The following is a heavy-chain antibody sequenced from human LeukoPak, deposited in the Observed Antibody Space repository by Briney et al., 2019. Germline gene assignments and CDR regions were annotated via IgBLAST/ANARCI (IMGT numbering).Heavy chain of an antibody. Sequence: GESLKISCKGSGYCFTTYWIGWVRQMPGKGLEWMGIIYPGDSETRYRPSFQGQVTISADKSINTAYLHWSSLKASDTAIYYCARVGSSGDGRYFDYWGQGTLVTVSS. CDR3: ARVGSSGDGRYFDY. D-gene: IGHD7-27*01. J-gene: IGHJ4*02. CDR2: IYPGDSET. CDR1: GYCFTTYW. V-gene: IGHV5-51*01.